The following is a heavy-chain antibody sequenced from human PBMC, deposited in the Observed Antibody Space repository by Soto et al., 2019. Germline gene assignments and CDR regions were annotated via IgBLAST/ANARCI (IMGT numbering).Heavy chain of an antibody. Sequence: EGQLVEFGGGLVKPGGSLRLSCAASGFSFSIYSYNWVRQAPGKGLEWLSYISPAGSSIYYADSVKGRFTISRDSARDSLYLQMNSLGAEDTAVYYCAKDRGGSGAFDIWGQGTMVTVSS. V-gene: IGHV3-48*01. J-gene: IGHJ3*02. CDR2: ISPAGSSI. CDR3: AKDRGGSGAFDI. CDR1: GFSFSIYS. D-gene: IGHD3-10*01.